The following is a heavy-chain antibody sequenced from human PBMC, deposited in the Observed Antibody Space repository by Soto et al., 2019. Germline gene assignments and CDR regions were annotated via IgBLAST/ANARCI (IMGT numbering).Heavy chain of an antibody. V-gene: IGHV3-23*01. J-gene: IGHJ6*02. CDR1: GFTFSSYA. CDR3: AKPEGRYDFWSGYAYMDV. CDR2: ISGSGGST. Sequence: PGGSLRLSCAASGFTFSSYAMSWVRQAPGKGLEWVSAISGSGGSTYYADSVKGRFTISRDNSKNTLYLQMNSLRAEDTAVYYCAKPEGRYDFWSGYAYMDVWGHGTTVTVSS. D-gene: IGHD3-3*01.